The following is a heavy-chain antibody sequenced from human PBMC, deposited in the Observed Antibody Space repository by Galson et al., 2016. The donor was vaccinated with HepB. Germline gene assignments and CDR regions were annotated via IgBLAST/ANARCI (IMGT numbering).Heavy chain of an antibody. J-gene: IGHJ2*01. CDR2: VDIHGVP. CDR3: AREVGQLGYWYFDL. D-gene: IGHD5-24*01. CDR1: GFIFRNHD. Sequence: SLRLSCAASGFIFRNHDIHWVRQATGKRLEWVSAVDIHGVPYYSDSVKGRSTVSRENSKNSLYLEMNSLGAGDTAIYYCAREVGQLGYWYFDLWGRGSLVTVS. V-gene: IGHV3-13*05.